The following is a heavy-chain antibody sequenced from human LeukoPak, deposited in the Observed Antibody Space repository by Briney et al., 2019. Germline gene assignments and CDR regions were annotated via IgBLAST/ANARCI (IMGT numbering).Heavy chain of an antibody. CDR1: GFTFSSYG. Sequence: PGGSLRLSCAASGFTFSSYGMHWVRQAPGKGLEWVAFIRYDGSNKYYADSVKGRFNISRDNSKNTLYLQMNSLRAEDTAVYYCAKDSIHYYDSNPTNGWFDPWGQGTLVTVSS. CDR3: AKDSIHYYDSNPTNGWFDP. D-gene: IGHD3-22*01. CDR2: IRYDGSNK. J-gene: IGHJ5*02. V-gene: IGHV3-30*02.